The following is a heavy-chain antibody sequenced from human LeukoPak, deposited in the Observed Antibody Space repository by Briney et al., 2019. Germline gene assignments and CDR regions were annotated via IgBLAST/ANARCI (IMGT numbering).Heavy chain of an antibody. J-gene: IGHJ4*02. Sequence: GGCLRLSCAASGYTFSSFSINWVRQAPGKGLEWVSSIIVRSNYIYYADSVRGRFSISRDDARDSLYLQMNSLRAEDTAVYYCVRLRGNSDPSGYYYYYDFWGRGTLVTVSS. V-gene: IGHV3-21*01. CDR3: VRLRGNSDPSGYYYYYDF. CDR1: GYTFSSFS. CDR2: IIVRSNYI. D-gene: IGHD3-22*01.